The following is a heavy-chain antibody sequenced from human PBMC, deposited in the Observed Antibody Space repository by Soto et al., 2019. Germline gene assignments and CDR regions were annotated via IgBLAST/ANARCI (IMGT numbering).Heavy chain of an antibody. D-gene: IGHD5-18*01. J-gene: IGHJ4*02. CDR1: GGSISNYY. CDR2: IYYSGST. Sequence: QVQLQESGPGLVKPSETLSLTCIVSGGSISNYYWSWIRQPPGKGLEWIGYIYYSGSTNYNPSLTCRVPISVHTSKNQCSLKLSSVTAADTAVYYCARHRYSYGVYYFDYWGQGTLVTVSS. V-gene: IGHV4-59*08. CDR3: ARHRYSYGVYYFDY.